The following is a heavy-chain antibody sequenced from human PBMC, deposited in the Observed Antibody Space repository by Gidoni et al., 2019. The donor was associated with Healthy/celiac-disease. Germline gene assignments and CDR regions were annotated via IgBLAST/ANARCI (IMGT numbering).Heavy chain of an antibody. CDR1: GFTFSSYG. CDR3: ARSSSGYDYVDPFDY. CDR2: IWYYGRNK. V-gene: IGHV3-33*01. Sequence: QVQLVESGGGVVQPGRSLRLSCAASGFTFSSYGMHGVRQAPGKGLEWVAVIWYYGRNKYYADSVKGRFTIARDNSKNTLYLQMNSLRAEDTAVYYCARSSSGYDYVDPFDYWGQGTLVTVSS. J-gene: IGHJ4*02. D-gene: IGHD3-22*01.